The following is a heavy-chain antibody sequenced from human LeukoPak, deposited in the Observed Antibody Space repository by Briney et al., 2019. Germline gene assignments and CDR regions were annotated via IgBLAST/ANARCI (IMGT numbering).Heavy chain of an antibody. D-gene: IGHD1-26*01. Sequence: GESLKISCKGAGYSFTSYWIAWVRQLPGKGLEWMGIIYPHDSDTRYSPSFQGQVTISADKSISTAYLQWSSLKASDTAMYYCARPSEEGASGYYYGLDVWGQGTTVTVS. CDR2: IYPHDSDT. V-gene: IGHV5-51*01. CDR3: ARPSEEGASGYYYGLDV. CDR1: GYSFTSYW. J-gene: IGHJ6*02.